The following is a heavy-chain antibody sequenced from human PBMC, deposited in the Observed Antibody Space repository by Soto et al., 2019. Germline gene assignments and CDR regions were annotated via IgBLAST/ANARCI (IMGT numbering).Heavy chain of an antibody. D-gene: IGHD6-19*01. CDR2: VNPSGGST. J-gene: IGHJ4*02. Sequence: ASVKVSCKASGYTFTSYYMHWVRQAPGQGLEWMGIVNPSGGSTSYAQKFQGRVTMTRDTSTSTVYMELSSLRSEDTAVYYCASLSPVRGYSSGWYEGDYWGQGTRVTVSS. CDR3: ASLSPVRGYSSGWYEGDY. CDR1: GYTFTSYY. V-gene: IGHV1-46*01.